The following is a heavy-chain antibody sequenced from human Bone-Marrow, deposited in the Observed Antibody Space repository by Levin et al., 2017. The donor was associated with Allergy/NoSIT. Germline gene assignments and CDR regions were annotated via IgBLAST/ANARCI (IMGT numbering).Heavy chain of an antibody. CDR1: GDSVSSDSAA. CDR2: TFYRSKWFY. V-gene: IGHV6-1*01. J-gene: IGHJ5*02. CDR3: AREGTMIRGIKNWFDT. Sequence: SQTLSLPCAISGDSVSSDSAAWNWIRQSPSRGLEWLGRTFYRSKWFYDYAVSVKSRITVNPDTSKNQFSLQLNSVTPEDTAVYYCAREGTMIRGIKNWFDTWGQGSLVTVSS. D-gene: IGHD3-10*01.